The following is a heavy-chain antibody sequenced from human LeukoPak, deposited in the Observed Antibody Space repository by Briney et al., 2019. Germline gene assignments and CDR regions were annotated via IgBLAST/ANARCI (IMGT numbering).Heavy chain of an antibody. Sequence: SETLSLTCTVSGGSISSGDYYWSWIRQPPGKGREWIGYIYYSGSTNYNPSLKSRVTISVDTSKSQFSLKLSSVTAADTAVYYCARGEWELHLDPWGQGTLVTVSS. CDR1: GGSISSGDYY. J-gene: IGHJ5*02. D-gene: IGHD1-26*01. CDR2: IYYSGST. V-gene: IGHV4-61*08. CDR3: ARGEWELHLDP.